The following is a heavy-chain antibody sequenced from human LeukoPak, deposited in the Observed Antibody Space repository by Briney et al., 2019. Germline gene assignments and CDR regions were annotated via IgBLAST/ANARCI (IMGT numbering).Heavy chain of an antibody. CDR3: AKDWRRYCSSTSCLSDY. V-gene: IGHV3-23*01. D-gene: IGHD2-2*01. J-gene: IGHJ4*02. Sequence: GGSLRLSCAASGFTFSSSAMSWVRQAPGKGLYWVSAISGSGTGTYYADSVKGRFTISRDNSKNTLYLQMNSLRAEDTAVYYCAKDWRRYCSSTSCLSDYWGQGTLVTVSS. CDR1: GFTFSSSA. CDR2: ISGSGTGT.